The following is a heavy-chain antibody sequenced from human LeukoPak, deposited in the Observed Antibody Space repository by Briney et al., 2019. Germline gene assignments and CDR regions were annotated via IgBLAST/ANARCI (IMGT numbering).Heavy chain of an antibody. J-gene: IGHJ2*01. D-gene: IGHD3-10*01. CDR1: GGSISSGGYY. Sequence: PSETLSLTCTVSGGSISSGGYYWSWIRQPPGKGLEWIGYIYHSGSTYYNPSLKSRVTISVDRSKNQFSLKLSSVTAADTAVYYCARTPGMVDWYFDLWGRGTLVTVSS. CDR2: IYHSGST. CDR3: ARTPGMVDWYFDL. V-gene: IGHV4-30-2*01.